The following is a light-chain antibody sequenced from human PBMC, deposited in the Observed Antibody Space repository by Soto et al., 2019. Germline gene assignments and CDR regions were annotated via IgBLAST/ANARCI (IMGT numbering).Light chain of an antibody. J-gene: IGKJ3*01. CDR3: QQANTFPPN. CDR2: ATS. CDR1: QVINNW. Sequence: DIQMTQSPSSVSASVGDRVTITCRTSQVINNWLAWYQEKPGKAPKLLLFATSNLHGGVPSRFSGSGSGTDFTLTISRPQPEDFATYYCQQANTFPPNFGPGTRVDIK. V-gene: IGKV1-12*01.